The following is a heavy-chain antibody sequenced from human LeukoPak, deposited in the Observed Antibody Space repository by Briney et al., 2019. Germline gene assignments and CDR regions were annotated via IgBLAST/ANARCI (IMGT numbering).Heavy chain of an antibody. J-gene: IGHJ4*02. V-gene: IGHV3-30-3*01. CDR3: ARDFVDTAMVTPGY. CDR1: GFTFSSYT. D-gene: IGHD5-18*01. CDR2: ILSDGGNK. Sequence: GGSLRLSCAASGFTFSSYTMDWVRQAPGKGLEWVALILSDGGNKYYADSVKGRFTISRDNSKNTLYLQMNSLRAEDTAVYYCARDFVDTAMVTPGYWGQGTLVTVSS.